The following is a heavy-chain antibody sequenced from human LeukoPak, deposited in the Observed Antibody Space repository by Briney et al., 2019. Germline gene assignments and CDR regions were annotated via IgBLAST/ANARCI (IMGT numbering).Heavy chain of an antibody. CDR3: AKYRGGGSGTIEPFHY. D-gene: IGHD3-10*01. V-gene: IGHV3-23*01. CDR1: GFTFSSYA. J-gene: IGHJ4*02. Sequence: GGSLRLSCAASGFTFSSYAMSWVRQAPGKGLEWVSAISGSGGSTYYADSVKGRFTISRDNSKNTLYLQMNSLRAEDTAVYYCAKYRGGGSGTIEPFHYWGQGTLVTVSS. CDR2: ISGSGGST.